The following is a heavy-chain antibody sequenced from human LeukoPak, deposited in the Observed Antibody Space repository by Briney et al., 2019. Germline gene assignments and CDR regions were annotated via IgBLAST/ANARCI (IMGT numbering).Heavy chain of an antibody. V-gene: IGHV3-23*01. CDR1: AFTFSSYA. Sequence: GGSLTLSCAASAFTFSSYAMSWVRHAPGEGLEWVSAIIGSGGSTYYADSVKGRFTISRDNSKNTLYLQMNSLRAEDTAVYYCARDRVPAAIDYWGQGTLVTVSS. CDR2: IIGSGGST. CDR3: ARDRVPAAIDY. J-gene: IGHJ4*02. D-gene: IGHD2-2*01.